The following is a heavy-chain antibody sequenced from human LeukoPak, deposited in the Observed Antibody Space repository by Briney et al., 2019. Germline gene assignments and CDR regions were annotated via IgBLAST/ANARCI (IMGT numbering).Heavy chain of an antibody. V-gene: IGHV4-59*10. D-gene: IGHD6-13*01. CDR1: GGSFSGYY. Sequence: SETLSLTCAVYGGSFSGYYWSWIRQPAGKGLEWIGRISPSVSTNYNPSLKSRVTMSVDTSRNQFSLNLSSVTAADTAVYYCAKGGIAAADLAYFDYWGQGTLVTVSS. J-gene: IGHJ4*02. CDR2: ISPSVST. CDR3: AKGGIAAADLAYFDY.